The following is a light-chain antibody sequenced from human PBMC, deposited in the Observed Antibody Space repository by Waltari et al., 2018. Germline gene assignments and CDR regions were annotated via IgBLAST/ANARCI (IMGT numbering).Light chain of an antibody. CDR1: QAIDNY. J-gene: IGKJ4*01. Sequence: DIHMTQSPSSLSASVGDRVTFTCQARQAIDNYLNWYHHKTGKAPTFLIYDASKLETRDPSTIIGNGSGTTFTYTISYLEPEDVGTYYCEQYDSLLGTFGGGTKVEI. CDR3: EQYDSLLGT. CDR2: DAS. V-gene: IGKV1-33*01.